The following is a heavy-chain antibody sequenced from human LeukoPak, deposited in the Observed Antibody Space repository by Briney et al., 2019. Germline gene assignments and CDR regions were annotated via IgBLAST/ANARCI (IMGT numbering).Heavy chain of an antibody. Sequence: GGSLRLSCTASGFTFGDYAMSWVRQAPGKGLEWVGFIRSKAYGGTTEYAASVKGRFTISRDDSKSIAYLQMNSLKTEDTAVYYCTRWGTIFGVVLDYWGQGTLVTVSS. CDR1: GFTFGDYA. CDR3: TRWGTIFGVVLDY. V-gene: IGHV3-49*04. D-gene: IGHD3-3*01. J-gene: IGHJ4*02. CDR2: IRSKAYGGTT.